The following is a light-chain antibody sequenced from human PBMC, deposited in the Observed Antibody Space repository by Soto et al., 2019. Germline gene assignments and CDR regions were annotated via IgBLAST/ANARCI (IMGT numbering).Light chain of an antibody. CDR1: QSINTF. CDR2: GAS. CDR3: QQTYTSRPWT. Sequence: DIQVTQSPSSLSASVGDRVTITCRASQSINTFLNWYKQRPGKAPNLLIYGASNLQSGVPSRFSGSGSGTDFTLTISSLQPEDFATYYCQQTYTSRPWTFGRGTKVDMK. J-gene: IGKJ1*01. V-gene: IGKV1-39*01.